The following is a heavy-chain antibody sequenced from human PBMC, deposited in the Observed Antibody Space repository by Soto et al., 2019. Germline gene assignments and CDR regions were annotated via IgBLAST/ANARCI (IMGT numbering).Heavy chain of an antibody. CDR1: GGSFSGYY. V-gene: IGHV4-34*01. D-gene: IGHD6-13*01. CDR3: ARRPGYSSSWYRYYYYGMDG. J-gene: IGHJ6*02. Sequence: PSETLSLTCAVYGGSFSGYYWSWIRQPPGKGLEWIGEINHSGSTNYNPSLKSRVTISVDTSKNQFSLKLSSVTAADTAVYYCARRPGYSSSWYRYYYYGMDGWGQGTTVTVSS. CDR2: INHSGST.